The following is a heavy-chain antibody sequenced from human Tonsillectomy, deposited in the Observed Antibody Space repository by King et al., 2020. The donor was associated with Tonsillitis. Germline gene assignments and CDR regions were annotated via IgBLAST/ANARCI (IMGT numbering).Heavy chain of an antibody. J-gene: IGHJ4*02. CDR1: GFTFDDYA. CDR2: ISWNSGSI. CDR3: AKDGYSDGYIRSSFDY. D-gene: IGHD5-18*01. Sequence: VQLVESGGGLVQPGRSLRLSCAASGFTFDDYAMHWVRQAPGKGLEWVSGISWNSGSIGYADSVKGRFTISRDNAKNSLYLQMNSLRAEETAVDYCAKDGYSDGYIRSSFDYWGPGNLVTVSS. V-gene: IGHV3-9*01.